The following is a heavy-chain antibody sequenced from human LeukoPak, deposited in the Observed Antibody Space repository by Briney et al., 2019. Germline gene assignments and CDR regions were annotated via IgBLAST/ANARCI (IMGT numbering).Heavy chain of an antibody. CDR1: GYTFTGYY. CDR2: INPNSGGT. Sequence: ASVKVSCKASGYTFTGYYMHWVRQAPGQGLEWMGWINPNSGGTNYAQKFQGRVTMTRDTSISTAYMELSRLRSDDTAVYYCARKRITGTTGDAFDIWGQGTMVTVSS. CDR3: ARKRITGTTGDAFDI. J-gene: IGHJ3*02. D-gene: IGHD1-7*01. V-gene: IGHV1-2*02.